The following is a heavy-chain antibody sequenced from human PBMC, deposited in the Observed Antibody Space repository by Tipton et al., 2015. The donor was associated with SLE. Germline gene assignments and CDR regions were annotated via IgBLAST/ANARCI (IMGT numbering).Heavy chain of an antibody. Sequence: TLSLTCTVSGGSISSYNWSWIRQPPGKGLEWIGYIYYSGSTKYNPSLTSRVTISVDTSKNQFSLKLSSVTAADTAVYYCARDLDYYDSGGYLRWGQGTLVTAS. CDR1: GGSISSYN. CDR2: IYYSGST. J-gene: IGHJ4*02. D-gene: IGHD3-22*01. V-gene: IGHV4-59*01. CDR3: ARDLDYYDSGGYLR.